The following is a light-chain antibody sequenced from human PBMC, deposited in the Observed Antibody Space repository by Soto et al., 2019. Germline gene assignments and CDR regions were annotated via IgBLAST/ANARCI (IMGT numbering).Light chain of an antibody. CDR2: GNS. V-gene: IGLV1-40*01. CDR3: QSYDSSHHMV. Sequence: QAVVTQPPSVSGAPGQRVTISCTGSSSNIGAGYDVHWYQQLPGTAPKLLIYGNSNRPSGVPDRFSGSKSGTSASLAITGLQAEDEADYYCQSYDSSHHMVFGGGTKLTVL. J-gene: IGLJ2*01. CDR1: SSNIGAGYD.